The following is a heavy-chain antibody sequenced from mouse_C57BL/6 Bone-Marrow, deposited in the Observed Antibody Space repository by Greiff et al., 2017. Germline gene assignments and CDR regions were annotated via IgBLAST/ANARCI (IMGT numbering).Heavy chain of an antibody. CDR2: MHPNGGSP. Sequence: QVQLKQPGAELVKPGASVKLSCKASGYTFTNYWMHWVKQRPGQGLEWIGMMHPNGGSPDYNEKFKSEATLSVDKSSRTAYSELSCQTSEDSAVYDCARSYDYDYDTRDDWGQGTSVTVSS. CDR1: GYTFTNYW. V-gene: IGHV1-64*01. J-gene: IGHJ4*01. CDR3: ARSYDYDYDTRDD. D-gene: IGHD2-4*01.